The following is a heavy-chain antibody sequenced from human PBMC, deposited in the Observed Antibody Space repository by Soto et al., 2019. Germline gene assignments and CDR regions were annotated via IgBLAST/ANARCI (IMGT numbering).Heavy chain of an antibody. CDR3: ARVGLGYCSSTSCPRGQNWFDP. V-gene: IGHV1-3*01. Sequence: GASVKVSCKASGYTFTSYAMHWVRQAPGQRLEWMGWINAGNGNTKYSQKFQGRVTITRDTSASTAYMELSSLRSEDTAVYYCARVGLGYCSSTSCPRGQNWFDPWGQGTLVTVSS. CDR1: GYTFTSYA. J-gene: IGHJ5*02. D-gene: IGHD2-2*01. CDR2: INAGNGNT.